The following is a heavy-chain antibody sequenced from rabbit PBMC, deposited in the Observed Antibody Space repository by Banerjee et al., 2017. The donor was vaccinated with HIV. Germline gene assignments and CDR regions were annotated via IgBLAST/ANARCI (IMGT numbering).Heavy chain of an antibody. Sequence: QEQLVEYGGDLVQPEGSLTLTCKASGIDFSTSYYMCWVRQAPGKGLEWIGCIYAGSGSTYYASWAKGRFTISKTSSTTVTLQMTSLTAADTATYFCARVYDDYGDLDLWGQGTLVTVS. J-gene: IGHJ4*01. CDR1: GIDFSTSYY. CDR3: ARVYDDYGDLDL. CDR2: IYAGSGST. D-gene: IGHD2-1*01. V-gene: IGHV1S45*01.